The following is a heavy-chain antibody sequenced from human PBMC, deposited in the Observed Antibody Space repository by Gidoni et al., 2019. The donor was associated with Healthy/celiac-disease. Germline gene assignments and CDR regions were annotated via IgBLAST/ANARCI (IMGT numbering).Heavy chain of an antibody. CDR3: ATAREGVLFDY. D-gene: IGHD1-26*01. Sequence: QLQLQESGPGLVKPSETLSLTCTVSGGSISSSSYYWGWIRQPPGKGLEWIGSIYYSGSTYYNPSLKSRVTISVDTSKNQFSLKLSSVTAADTAVYYCATAREGVLFDYWGQGTLVTVSS. J-gene: IGHJ4*02. V-gene: IGHV4-39*01. CDR2: IYYSGST. CDR1: GGSISSSSYY.